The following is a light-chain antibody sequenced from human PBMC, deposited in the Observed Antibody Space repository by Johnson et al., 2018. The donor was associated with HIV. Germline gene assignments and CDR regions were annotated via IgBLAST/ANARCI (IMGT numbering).Light chain of an antibody. CDR2: DNN. V-gene: IGLV1-51*01. CDR3: GTWDSSLIADLYV. J-gene: IGLJ1*01. CDR1: SSNIGNNY. Sequence: QSVLTQPPSVSAAPGQKVTISCSGSSSNIGNNYVSWYQQLPGTAPKLLIYDNNKRPSGIPDRFSGSKSGTSATLGITGLQTGEEADYYCGTWDSSLIADLYVFGTGTKVIVL.